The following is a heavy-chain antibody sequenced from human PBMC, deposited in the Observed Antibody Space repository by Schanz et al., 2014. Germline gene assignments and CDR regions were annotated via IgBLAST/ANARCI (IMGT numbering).Heavy chain of an antibody. Sequence: QVQWVQSGADVKKPGTAVKVSCKASEYTFTRHYMHWVRQAPGQGLEWMGIIHSTGGTTSHAQKFQRRVTMTRDTSTSTVYMELSSLRSEDTAVYYCASALTTWGGMDVWGQGTTVTVSS. CDR1: EYTFTRHY. CDR3: ASALTTWGGMDV. J-gene: IGHJ6*02. CDR2: IHSTGGTT. V-gene: IGHV1-46*01. D-gene: IGHD4-4*01.